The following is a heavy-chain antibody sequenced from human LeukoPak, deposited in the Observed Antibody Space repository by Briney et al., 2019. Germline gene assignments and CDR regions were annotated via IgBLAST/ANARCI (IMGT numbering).Heavy chain of an antibody. J-gene: IGHJ4*02. Sequence: ASVKVSCKASGDTFTSYGFTWVRQAPGQGLEWMGWISAYNGATDYARILQGRVIMTAETSTSTVSMELRSLTSDDTAVYYCARCWSCDRGYCDYWGQGTLVTVSS. V-gene: IGHV1-18*01. CDR3: ARCWSCDRGYCDY. CDR1: GDTFTSYG. CDR2: ISAYNGAT.